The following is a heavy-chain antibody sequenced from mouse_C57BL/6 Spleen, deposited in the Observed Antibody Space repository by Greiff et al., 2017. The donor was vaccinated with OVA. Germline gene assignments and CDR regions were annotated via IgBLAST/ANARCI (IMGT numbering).Heavy chain of an antibody. V-gene: IGHV1-55*01. Sequence: QVQLQQPGAELVKPGASVKMSCKASGYTFTSYWITWVKQRPGQGLEWIGDIYPGSGSTNYNEKFKSKATLTVDTSSSTAYMQLSSLTSEDSAVYYCGRGYFGSSYDAMDYWGQGTSVTVAS. J-gene: IGHJ4*01. CDR1: GYTFTSYW. D-gene: IGHD1-1*01. CDR2: IYPGSGST. CDR3: GRGYFGSSYDAMDY.